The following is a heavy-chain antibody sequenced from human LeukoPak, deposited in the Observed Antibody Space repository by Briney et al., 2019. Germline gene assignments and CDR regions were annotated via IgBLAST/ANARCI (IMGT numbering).Heavy chain of an antibody. CDR3: AKERVGATVAFDY. CDR1: GFTFSSYG. CDR2: IRYDGSNK. J-gene: IGHJ4*02. Sequence: GGSLRLSCAASGFTFSSYGMHWVRQAPGKGLEWVAFIRYDGSNKYYADSVKGRFTISRDNSKNTLYLQMNSLRAEDTAVYYCAKERVGATVAFDYWGQGTLVTVSS. V-gene: IGHV3-30*02. D-gene: IGHD1-26*01.